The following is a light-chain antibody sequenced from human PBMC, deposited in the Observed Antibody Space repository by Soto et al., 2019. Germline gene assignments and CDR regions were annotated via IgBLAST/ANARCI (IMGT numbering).Light chain of an antibody. CDR1: PSNIGYNS. CDR2: RNN. Sequence: QSVLTQEPSASGTPGQSVTISCSGSPSNIGYNSGFWYQQLPRTAPKLLIYRNNKRPSGVPDRFSGSKSGTSASLTISGLRSEDEAVYYCAVWDDGLTALFGGGTKLTVL. V-gene: IGLV1-47*01. J-gene: IGLJ3*02. CDR3: AVWDDGLTAL.